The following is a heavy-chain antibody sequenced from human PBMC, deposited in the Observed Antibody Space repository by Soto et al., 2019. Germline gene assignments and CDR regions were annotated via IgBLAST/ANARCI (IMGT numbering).Heavy chain of an antibody. Sequence: GGSLRLSCAASGFTFSNAWMSWVRQAPGKGLEWVGRIKSKTDGGTTDYAAPVKGRFTISRDDSKNTLYLQMNSLKTEDTAMYYCTTGYYYYYGMDVWGQGTTVTVSS. J-gene: IGHJ6*02. V-gene: IGHV3-15*01. CDR3: TTGYYYYYGMDV. CDR2: IKSKTDGGTT. CDR1: GFTFSNAW.